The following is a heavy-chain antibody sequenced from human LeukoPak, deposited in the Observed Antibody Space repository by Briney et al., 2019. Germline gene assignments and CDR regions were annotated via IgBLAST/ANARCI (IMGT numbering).Heavy chain of an antibody. CDR1: GYSFTSYW. CDR2: IYPGDSDT. D-gene: IGHD6-13*01. J-gene: IGHJ4*02. Sequence: GESLKISCKGSGYSFTSYWIDWVRQMPGKGLEWMGIIYPGDSDTRYSPSFQGQVTISADKSISTAYLQWSSLKASGTAMYYCARLIAAAGKSDDFDYWGQGTLVTVSS. CDR3: ARLIAAAGKSDDFDY. V-gene: IGHV5-51*01.